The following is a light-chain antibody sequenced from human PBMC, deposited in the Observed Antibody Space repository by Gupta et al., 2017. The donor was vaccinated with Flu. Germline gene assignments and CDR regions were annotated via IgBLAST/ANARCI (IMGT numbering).Light chain of an antibody. CDR2: GNH. CDR1: SSNIGSNP. Sequence: RVTISCSGSSSNIGSNPVNWYQRLPGTAPKLLIYGNHHRPSGVPDRLSGSKSGTSASLAISGLQSEDEADYYCASWDDSLNGWIFGGGTKLTVL. CDR3: ASWDDSLNGWI. J-gene: IGLJ2*01. V-gene: IGLV1-44*01.